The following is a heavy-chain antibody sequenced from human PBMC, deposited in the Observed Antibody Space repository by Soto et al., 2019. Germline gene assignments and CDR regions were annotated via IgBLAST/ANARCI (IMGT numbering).Heavy chain of an antibody. Sequence: SGPTLVNPTQTLTLTCTFFGFSLSTSGMCVSWIRQPPGKALEWLALIDWDDDKYYSTSLKTRLTISKDTSKNQVVLTMTNMDPVDTATYYCARGGITIFGVVTHSYYYGMDVWGQGT. V-gene: IGHV2-70*01. CDR2: IDWDDDK. D-gene: IGHD3-3*01. J-gene: IGHJ6*02. CDR1: GFSLSTSGMC. CDR3: ARGGITIFGVVTHSYYYGMDV.